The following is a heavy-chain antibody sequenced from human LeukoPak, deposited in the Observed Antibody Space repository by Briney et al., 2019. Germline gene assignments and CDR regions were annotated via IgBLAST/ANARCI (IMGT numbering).Heavy chain of an antibody. V-gene: IGHV3-21*06. CDR2: ISSSSYM. J-gene: IGHJ4*02. Sequence: PGGSLRLSCAVAGFGFSSYSMVWVRQAPGKGLEWVSSISSSSYMFYANSVKGRFTISRDNAKNSVYLQMNGLRADDTAVYFCARLNDFGRIFDYWGQGTLVTVSS. CDR3: ARLNDFGRIFDY. CDR1: GFGFSSYS. D-gene: IGHD3-3*01.